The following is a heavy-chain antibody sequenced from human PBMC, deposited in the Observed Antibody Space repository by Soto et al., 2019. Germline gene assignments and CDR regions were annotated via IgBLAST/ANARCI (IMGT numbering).Heavy chain of an antibody. J-gene: IGHJ6*02. CDR3: ARDLGRTAAGYYYYYAMDV. CDR1: GFTFSTYW. CDR2: IKEDGSEK. D-gene: IGHD2-2*01. Sequence: VGSRRLSCVASGFTFSTYWMNWVRQAPGKGLEWVGNIKEDGSEKYFEDSVKGRFTISRDNAKSSLYLQMHSLRAEDTAVYYCARDLGRTAAGYYYYYAMDVWGQGTTVTVSS. V-gene: IGHV3-7*01.